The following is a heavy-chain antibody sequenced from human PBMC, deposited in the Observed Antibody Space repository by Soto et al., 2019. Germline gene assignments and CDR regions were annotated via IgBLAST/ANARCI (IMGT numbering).Heavy chain of an antibody. CDR3: ARGRGYFDWSGHYYWGMDV. D-gene: IGHD3-9*01. Sequence: PSETLSLTCTVSGGSISSYYWSWIRQPPGKGLEWIGYIYYNVNTNYNPSLKSRVTISVDTSKNQFSLKLSSVTAADTAVYYCARGRGYFDWSGHYYWGMDVWGQGTTVTVCS. J-gene: IGHJ6*01. CDR2: IYYNVNT. V-gene: IGHV4-59*12. CDR1: GGSISSYY.